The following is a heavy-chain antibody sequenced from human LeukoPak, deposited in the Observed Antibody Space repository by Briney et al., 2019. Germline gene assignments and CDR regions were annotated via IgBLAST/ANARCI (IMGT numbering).Heavy chain of an antibody. CDR3: ARYSSGYYSDY. J-gene: IGHJ4*02. V-gene: IGHV3-21*01. CDR2: ISSSSSYI. D-gene: IGHD3-22*01. Sequence: GGSLRLSCAASGFTFSSYSMNWVRQAPGKGLEWVSSISSSSSYIYYADSVKGRFTISRDNAKNSLYLQMNSLRAEDTAVYHCARYSSGYYSDYWGQGTLVTVSS. CDR1: GFTFSSYS.